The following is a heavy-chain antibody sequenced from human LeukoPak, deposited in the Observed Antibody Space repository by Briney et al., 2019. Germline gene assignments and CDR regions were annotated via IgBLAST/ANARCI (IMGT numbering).Heavy chain of an antibody. CDR3: ARDYYDSSGRRYDAFDI. J-gene: IGHJ3*02. CDR2: ISSSSSTT. Sequence: PGGSLRLSCAASGFSFSDYNMNWVRQAPGKGLEWVAYISSSSSTTHYADSVTGRFSISRDNAKSSLYLQMNSLRAEDTAVYYCARDYYDSSGRRYDAFDIWGQGTMVTVSS. V-gene: IGHV3-48*01. CDR1: GFSFSDYN. D-gene: IGHD3-22*01.